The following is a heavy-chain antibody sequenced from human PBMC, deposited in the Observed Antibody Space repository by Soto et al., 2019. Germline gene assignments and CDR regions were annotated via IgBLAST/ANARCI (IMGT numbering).Heavy chain of an antibody. D-gene: IGHD1-1*01. V-gene: IGHV3-30*18. Sequence: GGSLRLSCAASGFTFSSYGMHWVRQAPGKGLEWVAVISYDGSNKYYADSVKGRFTISRDNSKNTLYLQMNSLRSEDTAVYYCAKAQEMATTFTLCDYWGQGTRVTVSS. CDR2: ISYDGSNK. CDR3: AKAQEMATTFTLCDY. J-gene: IGHJ4*02. CDR1: GFTFSSYG.